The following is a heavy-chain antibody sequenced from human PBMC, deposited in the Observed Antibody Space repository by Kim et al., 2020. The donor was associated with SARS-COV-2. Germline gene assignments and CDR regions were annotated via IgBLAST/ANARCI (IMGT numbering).Heavy chain of an antibody. D-gene: IGHD3-9*01. Sequence: SETLSLTCAVSGGSISSNSWWTGVRQPPGKVLGWIGESSDGGTTNYNTSLKSRVTISVDKSKNQFSLQLSAVTAADTAVYFCAREAWDGIWTGYDPGGQGIRVSVSS. V-gene: IGHV4-4*02. J-gene: IGHJ5*02. CDR1: GGSISSNSW. CDR2: SSDGGTT. CDR3: AREAWDGIWTGYDP.